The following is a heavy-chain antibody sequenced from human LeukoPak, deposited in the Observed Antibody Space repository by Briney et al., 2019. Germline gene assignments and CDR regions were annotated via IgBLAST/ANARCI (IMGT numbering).Heavy chain of an antibody. J-gene: IGHJ6*03. CDR1: GFTFSSYS. CDR3: ARDIAARLFYYYYYMDV. CDR2: ISSSSSYI. Sequence: PGGSLRLSCAASGFTFSSYSMNWVRQAPGKGLEWVSSISSSSSYIYYADSVKGRFTISRDNAKNSLYLQMNSLRAEDTAVYYCARDIAARLFYYYYYMDVWGKGTTVTVSS. D-gene: IGHD6-6*01. V-gene: IGHV3-21*01.